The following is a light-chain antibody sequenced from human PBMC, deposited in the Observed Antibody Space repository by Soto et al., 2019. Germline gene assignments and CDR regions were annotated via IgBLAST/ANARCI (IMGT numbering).Light chain of an antibody. CDR1: TSNIGAGYD. J-gene: IGLJ1*01. CDR3: QSYDNTLSGPIYV. CDR2: GNT. V-gene: IGLV1-40*01. Sequence: QSVLTQPPSVSGALGQRVTISCTGITSNIGAGYDVHWYQLLPGRAPKLLIYGNTNRPSGVPDRFSGSKSATSAPLAITGLQAEDEAIYYCQSYDNTLSGPIYVFGNGTKVTVL.